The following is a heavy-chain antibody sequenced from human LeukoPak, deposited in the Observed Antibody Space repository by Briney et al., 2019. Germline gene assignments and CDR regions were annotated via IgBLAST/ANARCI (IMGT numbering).Heavy chain of an antibody. CDR3: ATSGIWFGELFSYYFDY. V-gene: IGHV1-69*05. J-gene: IGHJ4*02. Sequence: ASVKVSCKASGGTFSSYAISWVRQAPGQGLEWMGGIIPIFGTANYAQKFQGRGTITTDESTSTAYMELSSLRSEDTAVYYCATSGIWFGELFSYYFDYWGQGTLVTVSS. CDR2: IIPIFGTA. CDR1: GGTFSSYA. D-gene: IGHD3-10*01.